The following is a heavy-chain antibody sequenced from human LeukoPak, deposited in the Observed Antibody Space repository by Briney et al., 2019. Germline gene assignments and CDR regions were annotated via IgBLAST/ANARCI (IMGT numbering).Heavy chain of an antibody. Sequence: GGSLRLSCAASGFTFDDHGMSGVRQVPGKGLEWVSGINWNGGSTGYADSVKGRFTISRDNAKNSLYLQMNSLRAEDTALYYCARVYDYVWGSYRYTGAFDIWGQGTMVTVSS. CDR3: ARVYDYVWGSYRYTGAFDI. V-gene: IGHV3-20*04. J-gene: IGHJ3*02. D-gene: IGHD3-16*02. CDR1: GFTFDDHG. CDR2: INWNGGST.